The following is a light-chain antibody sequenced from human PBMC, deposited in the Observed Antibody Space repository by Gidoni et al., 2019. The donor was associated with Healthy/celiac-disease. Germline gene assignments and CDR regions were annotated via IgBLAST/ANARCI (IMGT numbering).Light chain of an antibody. CDR1: SSNIGAGYD. J-gene: IGLJ2*01. CDR3: QSYDSSLSGWV. CDR2: GTS. Sequence: QSVLTQPPSVSGAPGQRVTIPCTGSSSNIGAGYDVHWYPQLPGTAPKLLIYGTSNRPSGVPDRFSGSRSGTSASLAITGLQAEDEADYYCQSYDSSLSGWVFGGGTKLTVL. V-gene: IGLV1-40*01.